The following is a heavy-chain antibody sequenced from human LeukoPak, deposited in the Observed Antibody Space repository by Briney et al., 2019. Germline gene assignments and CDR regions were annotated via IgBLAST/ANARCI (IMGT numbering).Heavy chain of an antibody. CDR3: ARVGSRGDWFDY. CDR1: GFTFSTYN. V-gene: IGHV3-48*01. Sequence: GGSLRLSCAASGFTFSTYNMLWVRQTPGKGLEWLFYINSGGSAVHYADSVKDRFTFSRDNAKNSLYVQMNSLRVEDTGIYYCARVGSRGDWFDYWGQGTRVTVSS. J-gene: IGHJ5*01. CDR2: INSGGSAV. D-gene: IGHD1-26*01.